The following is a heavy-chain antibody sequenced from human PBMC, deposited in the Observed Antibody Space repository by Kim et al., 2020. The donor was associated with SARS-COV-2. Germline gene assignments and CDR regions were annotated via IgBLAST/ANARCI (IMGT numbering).Heavy chain of an antibody. J-gene: IGHJ4*02. V-gene: IGHV6-1*01. CDR1: GDSVSTNIAA. D-gene: IGHD3-9*01. CDR2: TYYRSKWYH. CDR3: ARDQDWQFDY. Sequence: SQTLSLTCAISGDSVSTNIAAWNWIRQSPSRGLEWLGRTYYRSKWYHDFATSVKSRVIINADTSKNQFSLQLNSVTPEDTAVYYCARDQDWQFDYWGQGTLVTVSS.